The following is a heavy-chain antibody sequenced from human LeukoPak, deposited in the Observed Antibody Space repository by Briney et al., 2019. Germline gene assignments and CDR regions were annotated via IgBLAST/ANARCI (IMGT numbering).Heavy chain of an antibody. J-gene: IGHJ4*02. V-gene: IGHV3-23*01. CDR2: ISGNSGST. D-gene: IGHD1-26*01. CDR1: GFTFSSYA. CDR3: AKVSAWVMVGATYFDY. Sequence: PGGSLRLSCAASGFTFSSYAMSWVRQAPGKGLEWVSSISGNSGSTYYADSVKGRFTISRDNSKNTVYLQMNSLRAEDTAVYYCAKVSAWVMVGATYFDYWGQGTLVTVSS.